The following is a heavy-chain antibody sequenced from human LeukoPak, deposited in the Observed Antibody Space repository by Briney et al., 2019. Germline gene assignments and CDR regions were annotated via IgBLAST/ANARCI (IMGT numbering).Heavy chain of an antibody. CDR1: GFTFSSYA. J-gene: IGHJ4*02. D-gene: IGHD6-6*01. Sequence: GGSLRLSCAASGFTFSSYAMSWVRQAPGKGLEWVSAISGSVGSTYYADSVKGRFTISTDNSKNTLYLKMNSLRAEDTAVYYCAKKGVAARPTWAVPSYYFDYWGQGTLVTVSS. CDR3: AKKGVAARPTWAVPSYYFDY. V-gene: IGHV3-23*01. CDR2: ISGSVGST.